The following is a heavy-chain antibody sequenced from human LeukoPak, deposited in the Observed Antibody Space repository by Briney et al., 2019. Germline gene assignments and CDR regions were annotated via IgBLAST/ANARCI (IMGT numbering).Heavy chain of an antibody. CDR3: ARHLGAIRGGFDS. Sequence: SETLSLTCTVSGGSISSTDYYWGWIRQPPGKGLEWVGSIYYSGSTYYNPSLQSRVTVSVDTSKNQFSLTLSSVTAADTAVYYCARHLGAIRGGFDSWGQGTLVTVSS. V-gene: IGHV4-39*01. J-gene: IGHJ4*02. CDR2: IYYSGST. D-gene: IGHD1-26*01. CDR1: GGSISSTDYY.